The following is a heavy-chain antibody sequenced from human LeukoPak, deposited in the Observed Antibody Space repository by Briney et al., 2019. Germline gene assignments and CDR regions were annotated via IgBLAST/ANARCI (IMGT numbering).Heavy chain of an antibody. J-gene: IGHJ5*02. V-gene: IGHV3-20*04. CDR1: GFTCDDYG. D-gene: IGHD2-2*01. CDR2: INWNGGST. Sequence: PGGSLRLSCADSGFTCDDYGMNWFRQAPGKGLEWVSGINWNGGSTGYADSVKGRFTISRDNAKNSLYLQMNSLRAEDTALYYCARDLGYCSSTSCLNWFDPWGQGTLVTVSS. CDR3: ARDLGYCSSTSCLNWFDP.